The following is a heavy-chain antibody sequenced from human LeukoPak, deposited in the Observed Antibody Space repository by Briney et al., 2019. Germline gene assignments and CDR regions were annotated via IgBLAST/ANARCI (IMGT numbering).Heavy chain of an antibody. CDR2: ISDHGKSR. D-gene: IGHD6-13*01. CDR3: ARARIAAPLLDY. Sequence: GGSLRLSCVASGFIFSNYEMNWVRQTPGKGLEWVSYISDHGKSRNYVDSVKGRFTISRDNAKNSLYLQMISLRVEDTAIYFCARARIAAPLLDYWGQGTLVTVSS. V-gene: IGHV3-48*03. J-gene: IGHJ4*02. CDR1: GFIFSNYE.